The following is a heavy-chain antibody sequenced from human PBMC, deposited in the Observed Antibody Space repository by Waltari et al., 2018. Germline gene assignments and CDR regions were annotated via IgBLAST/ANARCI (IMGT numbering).Heavy chain of an antibody. V-gene: IGHV4-30-4*01. CDR3: AGSLRGYNPGDY. CDR2: IYFSGST. D-gene: IGHD5-12*01. J-gene: IGHJ4*02. CDR1: GGSLNRDDYY. Sequence: QVQLQESGPGLVNPSQTLSLTCSVSGGSLNRDDYYWSWVRQTRGKGLDWICYIYFSGSTYFNPSLKSRVTMSIDTSKNQFTLHLTSVTAADTAVYYCAGSLRGYNPGDYWGQGTLITVSS.